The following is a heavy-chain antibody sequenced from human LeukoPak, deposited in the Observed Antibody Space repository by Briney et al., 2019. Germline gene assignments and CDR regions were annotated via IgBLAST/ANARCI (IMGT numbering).Heavy chain of an antibody. CDR1: GFTFSSYS. D-gene: IGHD3-10*01. CDR3: ANGGDYYGSRSHFDY. Sequence: TAGGSLRLSCAASGFTFSSYSMNWVRQAPGKGLEWVSSISSSSSYIYYADSVKGRFTISRDNAKNSLYLQMNSLRAEDTAVYYCANGGDYYGSRSHFDYWGQGTLVTVSS. CDR2: ISSSSSYI. J-gene: IGHJ4*02. V-gene: IGHV3-21*01.